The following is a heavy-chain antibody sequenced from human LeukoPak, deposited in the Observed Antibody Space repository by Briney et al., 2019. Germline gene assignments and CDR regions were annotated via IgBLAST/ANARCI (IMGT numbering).Heavy chain of an antibody. J-gene: IGHJ4*02. CDR2: ISYDGNNK. Sequence: RGSLRLSCAASGFTFNTYALHWVRQAPGKGLEWVAVISYDGNNKYYTDSVKGRFTISRDNSKNTLYLQMNSLRIEDTALYYCARDPATYSSGRWGGFDYWGQGTLVTVSS. CDR1: GFTFNTYA. V-gene: IGHV3-30-3*01. CDR3: ARDPATYSSGRWGGFDY. D-gene: IGHD6-19*01.